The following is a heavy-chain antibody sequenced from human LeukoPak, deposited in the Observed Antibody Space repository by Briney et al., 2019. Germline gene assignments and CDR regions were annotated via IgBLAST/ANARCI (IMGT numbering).Heavy chain of an antibody. CDR3: STYRWQYDSSGYDY. CDR1: GFTFSSYW. D-gene: IGHD3-22*01. CDR2: IKQDGSEK. J-gene: IGHJ4*02. V-gene: IGHV3-7*01. Sequence: PGGSLRLSSAASGFTFSSYWMSWVRQAPGKGLEWVANIKQDGSEKYYVDSVKGRFTISRDNAKNSLYLQMDSLRAEDTAVYYCSTYRWQYDSSGYDYWGQGTLVAVSS.